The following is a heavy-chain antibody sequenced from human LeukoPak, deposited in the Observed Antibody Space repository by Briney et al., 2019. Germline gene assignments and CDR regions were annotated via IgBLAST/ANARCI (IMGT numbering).Heavy chain of an antibody. CDR2: ITSGGSYI. CDR1: GFTFSSYN. J-gene: IGHJ6*02. CDR3: ARETSYCSGGSCYYGMDV. Sequence: GGSLRLSCAASGFTFSSYNMNWVRQAPGKGLEWVSSITSGGSYIYYPHSVKGRFTISRDNAKNSLYLQMNSVRAEDTAVYYCARETSYCSGGSCYYGMDVWGQGTTVTVSS. D-gene: IGHD2-15*01. V-gene: IGHV3-21*01.